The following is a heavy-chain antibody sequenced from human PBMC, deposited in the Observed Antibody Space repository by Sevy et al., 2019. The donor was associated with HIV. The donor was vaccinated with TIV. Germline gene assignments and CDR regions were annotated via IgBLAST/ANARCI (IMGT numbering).Heavy chain of an antibody. CDR3: AKEGPGYNYDSSGSFDY. J-gene: IGHJ4*02. V-gene: IGHV3-23*01. D-gene: IGHD3-22*01. CDR1: GFTFSSYA. Sequence: GGSLRLSCAVSGFTFSSYAMNWVRQAPGKGLEWVSGISGSGVSTYYADSVKGRLTISRDNSKNTLYLQMNSLRAEDTAVYYCAKEGPGYNYDSSGSFDYWGQGTLVTVSS. CDR2: ISGSGVST.